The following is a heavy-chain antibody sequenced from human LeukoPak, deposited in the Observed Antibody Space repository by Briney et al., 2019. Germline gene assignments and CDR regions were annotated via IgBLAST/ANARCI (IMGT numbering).Heavy chain of an antibody. CDR1: GFTFDDYA. V-gene: IGHV3-9*01. Sequence: GGSLRLSCAASGFTFDDYAMHWVRQAPGKGLEWVSGISWNSGSIGYEDSVKGRFTISRDNAKNSLYLQMNSLRAEDTALYYCAKDIISSSGKSGYFDYWGQGTLVTVSS. CDR3: AKDIISSSGKSGYFDY. CDR2: ISWNSGSI. J-gene: IGHJ4*02. D-gene: IGHD3-22*01.